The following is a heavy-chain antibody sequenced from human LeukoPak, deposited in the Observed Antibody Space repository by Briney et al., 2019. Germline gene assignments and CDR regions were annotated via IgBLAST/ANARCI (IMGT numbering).Heavy chain of an antibody. CDR3: ANRSMGIAAAGTRGDY. CDR1: GFTFSSYG. Sequence: PGRSLRLSCAASGFTFSSYGMHWVRQAPGKGLEWVAVIWYDGSNKYYADSVKGRFTISRDNSKNTLYLQMNSLRAEDTAVYYCANRSMGIAAAGTRGDYWGQGTLVTVSS. D-gene: IGHD6-13*01. V-gene: IGHV3-33*06. J-gene: IGHJ4*02. CDR2: IWYDGSNK.